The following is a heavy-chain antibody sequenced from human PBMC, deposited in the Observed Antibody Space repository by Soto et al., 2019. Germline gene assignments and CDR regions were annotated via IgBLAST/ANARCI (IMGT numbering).Heavy chain of an antibody. Sequence: GGSLRLSCAASGFTFSSYGMHWVRQAPGKGLEWVAVISYDGSNKYYADSVKGRFTISRDNSKNTLYLQMNSLRAEDTAVYYCAKDGAPYSGSYYAGNWFDPWGQGTLVTVSS. CDR2: ISYDGSNK. J-gene: IGHJ5*02. D-gene: IGHD1-26*01. CDR1: GFTFSSYG. V-gene: IGHV3-30*18. CDR3: AKDGAPYSGSYYAGNWFDP.